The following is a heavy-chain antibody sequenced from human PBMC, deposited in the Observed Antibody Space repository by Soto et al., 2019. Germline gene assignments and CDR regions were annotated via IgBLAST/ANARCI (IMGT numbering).Heavy chain of an antibody. V-gene: IGHV3-53*02. Sequence: EVQLVETGGGLIQPGGSLRLSCAASGFTVSSNYMSWVRQAPGKGLEWVSVIYSGGSTYYADSVKGRFTISRDKSKNTLYIQMNSLRAEDKAVYYCARDLQRGVQEYHTGNWYFDPWGRGTLVTVSS. CDR1: GFTVSSNY. J-gene: IGHJ2*01. D-gene: IGHD2-2*01. CDR2: IYSGGST. CDR3: ARDLQRGVQEYHTGNWYFDP.